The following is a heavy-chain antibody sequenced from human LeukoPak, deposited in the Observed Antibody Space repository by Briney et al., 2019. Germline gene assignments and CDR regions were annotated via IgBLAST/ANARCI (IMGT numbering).Heavy chain of an antibody. Sequence: GGSLRLSCAASGFTFRLYVMTWVRQAPGKGLEWVSAITGSGGSIYYADSARGRFTISRDNSKNTLYLQMSSLRAEDTAIYYCAHPSTPDYGGLDYWGQGTLVTVSS. CDR2: ITGSGGSI. D-gene: IGHD4-17*01. CDR1: GFTFRLYV. V-gene: IGHV3-23*01. J-gene: IGHJ4*02. CDR3: AHPSTPDYGGLDY.